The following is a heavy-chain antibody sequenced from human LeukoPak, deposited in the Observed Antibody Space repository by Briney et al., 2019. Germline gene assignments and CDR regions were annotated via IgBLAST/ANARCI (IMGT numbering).Heavy chain of an antibody. Sequence: KRSQTLSLTCAISGDSVSSNSAAWNWIRQSPSRGLEWLGRTYYRSKWYDAYAESVKSRITIKPDTSRNQFSLQLDSVTPEDTAVYYCARGRSGYIDSWGQGTLVTVSS. D-gene: IGHD5-12*01. J-gene: IGHJ4*02. V-gene: IGHV6-1*01. CDR2: TYYRSKWYD. CDR3: ARGRSGYIDS. CDR1: GDSVSSNSAA.